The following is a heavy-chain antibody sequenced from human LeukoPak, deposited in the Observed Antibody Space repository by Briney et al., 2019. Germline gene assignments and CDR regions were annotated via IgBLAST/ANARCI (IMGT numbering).Heavy chain of an antibody. J-gene: IGHJ4*02. D-gene: IGHD3-22*01. V-gene: IGHV4-39*01. CDR1: GGSISSSSYY. Sequence: SETLSLTCTVPGGSISSSSYYWGWIRQPPGKGLEWIGSIYYSGSTFYNPSLKSRVTISVDTSKNQFSLKLSSVTAADTAVYYCARLLGSGYYTFDYWGQGALVTVSS. CDR3: ARLLGSGYYTFDY. CDR2: IYYSGST.